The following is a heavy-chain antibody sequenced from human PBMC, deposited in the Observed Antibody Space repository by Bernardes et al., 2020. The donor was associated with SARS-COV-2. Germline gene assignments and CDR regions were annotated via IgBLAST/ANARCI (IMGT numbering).Heavy chain of an antibody. Sequence: GVLRLSCAASGLTVTTTYMSWVRQAPGKGLEWVSIIYASGKTFHASSVKGRFAISTDYSKNTLYLQMNSLRTEDMAVYYCAASNSNVPTGYYYYYYGMDFWGQGTTVIVSS. D-gene: IGHD5-18*01. V-gene: IGHV3-53*01. CDR3: AASNSNVPTGYYYYYYGMDF. CDR1: GLTVTTTY. CDR2: IYASGKT. J-gene: IGHJ6*02.